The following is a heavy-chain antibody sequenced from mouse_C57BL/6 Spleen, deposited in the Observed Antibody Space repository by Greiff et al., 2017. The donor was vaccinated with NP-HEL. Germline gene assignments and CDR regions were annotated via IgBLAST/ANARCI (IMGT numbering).Heavy chain of an antibody. J-gene: IGHJ1*03. Sequence: VQLQQSGAELVRPGASVTLSCKASGYTFTDYEMHWVKQTPVHGLEWIGAIDPETGGTAYNQKFKGKAILTADKSSSTAYMELRSLTSEDSAVYYCTRPPIYYGNYVWYFDVWGTGTTVTVSS. CDR2: IDPETGGT. CDR1: GYTFTDYE. CDR3: TRPPIYYGNYVWYFDV. D-gene: IGHD2-1*01. V-gene: IGHV1-15*01.